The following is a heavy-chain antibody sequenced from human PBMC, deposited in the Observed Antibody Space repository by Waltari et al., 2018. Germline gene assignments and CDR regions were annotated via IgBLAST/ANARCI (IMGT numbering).Heavy chain of an antibody. CDR2: IGTAGDT. V-gene: IGHV3-13*01. Sequence: EVQLVESGGGLVQPGGSLRLSCADSGFPFSSYDMNWVRQATGKGLEWVSAIGTAGDTYYLGSVKGRFTISRENAKNSLYLQMNSLRAGDTAMYYCARATTYAFDIWGQGTMVTVSS. CDR1: GFPFSSYD. CDR3: ARATTYAFDI. J-gene: IGHJ3*02.